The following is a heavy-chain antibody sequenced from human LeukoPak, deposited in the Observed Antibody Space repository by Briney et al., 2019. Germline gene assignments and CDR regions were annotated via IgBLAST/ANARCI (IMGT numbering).Heavy chain of an antibody. Sequence: GGSLRLSCAASGFSFTNYGMNWVRQAPGEGLEWVALLTNDGSKIYYADSVKGRFTISRDNSKSTLYPQMNRLRAEDTALYYCATRGYCSGGRCYSQHFHHWGQGTLVTVPS. D-gene: IGHD2-15*01. J-gene: IGHJ1*01. V-gene: IGHV3-30*03. CDR2: LTNDGSKI. CDR1: GFSFTNYG. CDR3: ATRGYCSGGRCYSQHFHH.